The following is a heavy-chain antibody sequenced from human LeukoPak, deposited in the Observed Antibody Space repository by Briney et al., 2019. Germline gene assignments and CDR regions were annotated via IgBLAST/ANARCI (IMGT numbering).Heavy chain of an antibody. D-gene: IGHD6-19*01. CDR1: GFIFNNYA. V-gene: IGHV3-9*01. CDR2: ISWNSGSI. Sequence: GGSLSLSCAGSGFIFNNYAMHWVRQPPGKGLEWVSGISWNSGSIDYADSVKGRFTISRDNAKNSLYLQMNSLRVEDTAFYYCAKDNRRHYTSGPNPDSLHWGQGALVTVSS. J-gene: IGHJ4*02. CDR3: AKDNRRHYTSGPNPDSLH.